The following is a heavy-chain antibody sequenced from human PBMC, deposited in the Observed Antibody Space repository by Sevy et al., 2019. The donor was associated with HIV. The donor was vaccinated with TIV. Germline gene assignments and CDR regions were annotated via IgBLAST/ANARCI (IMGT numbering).Heavy chain of an antibody. CDR3: ARTYYYDSSGYYYLAY. V-gene: IGHV4-61*01. CDR2: IHYSGST. CDR1: GGSVSSGSYY. J-gene: IGHJ4*02. D-gene: IGHD3-22*01. Sequence: SETLSLTCTVSGGSVSSGSYYWSWIRQPPGKGLEWIGYIHYSGSTNYNPSLKSRVTISVDTSKNQFSLKLSSVTAADTAVYYCARTYYYDSSGYYYLAYWGQGTLVTVSS.